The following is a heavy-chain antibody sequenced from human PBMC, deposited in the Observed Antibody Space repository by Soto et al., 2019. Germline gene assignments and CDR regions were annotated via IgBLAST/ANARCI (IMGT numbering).Heavy chain of an antibody. CDR1: GGSFSSYI. CDR2: IIPMGDIV. Sequence: QVQLVQSGAEVKKPGSSVKVSCKASGGSFSSYIFNWVRQAPGQGLEWMGRIIPMGDIVNYGQKSQGRVTITADKSTTTAYVEVSSLTSEDTAVYYCAREGPQSRLEYWGQGTLVIVSS. J-gene: IGHJ4*02. CDR3: AREGPQSRLEY. V-gene: IGHV1-69*08.